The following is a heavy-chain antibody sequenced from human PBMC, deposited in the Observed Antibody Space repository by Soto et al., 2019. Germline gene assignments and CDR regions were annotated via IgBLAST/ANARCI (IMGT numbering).Heavy chain of an antibody. J-gene: IGHJ6*02. CDR1: GYTFTSYG. CDR2: ISAYNGNT. Sequence: GASVKVSCKASGYTFTSYGISWVRQAPGQGLEWMGWISAYNGNTNYAQKLQGRVTMTTDTSTRTAYMELRSLRSDDTAVYYCARSRIAAAGVSEYYYYGMDVWGQGTTVTVSS. CDR3: ARSRIAAAGVSEYYYYGMDV. D-gene: IGHD6-13*01. V-gene: IGHV1-18*01.